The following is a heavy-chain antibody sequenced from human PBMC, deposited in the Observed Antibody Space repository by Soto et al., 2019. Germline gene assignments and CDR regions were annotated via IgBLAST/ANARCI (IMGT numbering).Heavy chain of an antibody. J-gene: IGHJ3*02. CDR3: ARRYGKNAFDI. D-gene: IGHD5-18*01. Sequence: SETLSLTCTVSGGSISSYYWSWIRQPPGKGLEWIGYIYYSGSTNYNPSLKSRVTISVDTSKNQFSLKPSSVTAADTAVYYCARRYGKNAFDIWGQGTMVTVSS. CDR1: GGSISSYY. V-gene: IGHV4-59*01. CDR2: IYYSGST.